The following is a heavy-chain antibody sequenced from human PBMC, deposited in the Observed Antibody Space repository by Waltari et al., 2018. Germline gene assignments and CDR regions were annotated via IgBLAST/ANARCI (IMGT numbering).Heavy chain of an antibody. V-gene: IGHV3-7*01. J-gene: IGHJ4*02. CDR1: GFTFSSYW. CDR2: IKQDGSEK. CDR3: ARDRVAVAGTEPRYFDY. D-gene: IGHD6-19*01. Sequence: EVQLVESGGGLVQPGGSLRLSCAASGFTFSSYWMSWVRQAPGKGLEWVANIKQDGSEKYYVDSVKGRFTISRDNAKNSLYLQMNSLRAEDTAVYYCARDRVAVAGTEPRYFDYWGQGTLVTVSS.